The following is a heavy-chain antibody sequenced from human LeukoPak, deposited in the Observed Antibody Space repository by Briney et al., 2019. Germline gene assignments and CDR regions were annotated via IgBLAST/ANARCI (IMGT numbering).Heavy chain of an antibody. CDR1: GYSFTTYC. V-gene: IGHV5-10-1*01. CDR2: IDPSDAKT. CDR3: ARHGGIGDAFDI. D-gene: IGHD3-16*01. Sequence: AESLQISSKASGYSFTTYCITWVRQMPGKGLEWMGRIDPSDAKTNSSPSFQGHVTISTDKSISTAYLQWNSLKASDTAMYYCARHGGIGDAFDIWGQGTMVTVSS. J-gene: IGHJ3*02.